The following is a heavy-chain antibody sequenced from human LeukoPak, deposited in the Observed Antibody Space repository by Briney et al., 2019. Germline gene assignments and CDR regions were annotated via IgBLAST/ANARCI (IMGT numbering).Heavy chain of an antibody. CDR3: AKGLGIAAAGSSFDY. Sequence: GGSLRLSCAASGFTFSTYAMNWVRQAPGKGLEWVSVFIGGGGSTYYADSVKGRFTISRDNSKNTLYLQMNSLRAEDTAVYYCAKGLGIAAAGSSFDYWGQGTLVTVSS. V-gene: IGHV3-23*01. CDR2: FIGGGGST. CDR1: GFTFSTYA. J-gene: IGHJ4*02. D-gene: IGHD6-13*01.